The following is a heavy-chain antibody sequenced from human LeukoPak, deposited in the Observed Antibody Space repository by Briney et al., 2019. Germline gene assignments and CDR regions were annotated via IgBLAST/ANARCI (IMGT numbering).Heavy chain of an antibody. CDR3: YHNGMDV. CDR1: GYTFTSYA. J-gene: IGHJ6*02. Sequence: GASVKVSCKASGYTFTSYAMNWVRQAPGQGLEWMGWISNYNANTNYAQKFLGRVTMTTDTYTTTAYTAVYYCAGWSGGSDWLYHNGMDVWGQGTTVIVSS. V-gene: IGHV1-18*01. CDR2: ISNYNANT. D-gene: IGHD3-10*01.